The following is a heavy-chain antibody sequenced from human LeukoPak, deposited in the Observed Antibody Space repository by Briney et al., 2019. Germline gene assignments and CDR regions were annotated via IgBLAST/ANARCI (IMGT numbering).Heavy chain of an antibody. V-gene: IGHV3-7*03. D-gene: IGHD5-18*01. Sequence: GGSLRLTCAPSGFTFSTYWMSWVRQAPGKGLEWVANIKEDGSEKHYVDSVKGRFTIFRDNAKNSLSLQMNSLRDDDTAVYYCAREVLRTASAFDHWGQGTLVTVSS. CDR3: AREVLRTASAFDH. CDR2: IKEDGSEK. CDR1: GFTFSTYW. J-gene: IGHJ4*02.